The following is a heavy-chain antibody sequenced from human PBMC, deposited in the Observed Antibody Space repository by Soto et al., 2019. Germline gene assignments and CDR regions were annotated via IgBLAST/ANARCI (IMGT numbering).Heavy chain of an antibody. CDR1: GGSISSGDYY. J-gene: IGHJ5*02. D-gene: IGHD2-2*01. Sequence: PSETLSLTCTVSGGSISSGDYYWSWIRQPPGKGLEWIGYIYYSGSTYYNPSLKSRVTISVDTSKNQFSPKLSSVTAADTAVYYCARERSHCSSTSCYPTARWFDPWGQGTLVTVSS. CDR3: ARERSHCSSTSCYPTARWFDP. V-gene: IGHV4-30-4*01. CDR2: IYYSGST.